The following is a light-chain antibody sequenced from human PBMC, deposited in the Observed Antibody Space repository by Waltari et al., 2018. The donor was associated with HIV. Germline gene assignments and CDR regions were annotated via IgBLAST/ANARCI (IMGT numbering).Light chain of an antibody. V-gene: IGLV1-44*01. J-gene: IGLJ3*02. CDR3: AAWDDSLNGLV. CDR2: SNN. Sequence: QSVLTQPPSASGTPGKRVTISCSGSSSTIGSNTINWYQQLPGTAPKLLIYSNNQRPSGVPDRFSGAKSGTSASLAISGLQSEDEADYYCAAWDDSLNGLVFGGGTKLTVL. CDR1: SSTIGSNT.